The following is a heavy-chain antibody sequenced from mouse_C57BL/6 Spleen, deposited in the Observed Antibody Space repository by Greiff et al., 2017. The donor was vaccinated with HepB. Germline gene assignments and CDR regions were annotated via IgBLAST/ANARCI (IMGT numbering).Heavy chain of an antibody. CDR2: ISDGGSYT. CDR3: AKGAPALFAY. CDR1: GFTFSSYA. Sequence: EVQLVESGGGLVKPGGSLKLSCAASGFTFSSYAMSWVRQTPEKRLEWVATISDGGSYTYYPDNVKGRFTISRDNAKNNLYLQMSHLKSEDTAMYYCAKGAPALFAYWGQGTLVTVSA. V-gene: IGHV5-4*01. J-gene: IGHJ3*01. D-gene: IGHD3-1*01.